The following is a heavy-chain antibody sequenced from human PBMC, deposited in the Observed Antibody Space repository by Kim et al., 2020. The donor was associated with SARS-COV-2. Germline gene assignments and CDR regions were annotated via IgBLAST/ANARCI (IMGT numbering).Heavy chain of an antibody. CDR2: IDPSDSYT. V-gene: IGHV5-10-1*01. Sequence: GESLKISCKGSGYSFTSYWISWVRQMPGKGLEWMGRIDPSDSYTNYSPSFQGHVTISADKSISTAYLQWSSLKASDTAMYYCARLGRYCSSTSCYASWYFDLWGRGTLVTVSS. J-gene: IGHJ2*01. D-gene: IGHD2-2*01. CDR1: GYSFTSYW. CDR3: ARLGRYCSSTSCYASWYFDL.